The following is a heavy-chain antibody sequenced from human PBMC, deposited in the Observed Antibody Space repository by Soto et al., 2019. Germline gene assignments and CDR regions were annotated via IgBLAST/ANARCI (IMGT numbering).Heavy chain of an antibody. D-gene: IGHD6-13*01. J-gene: IGHJ5*02. V-gene: IGHV1-18*01. CDR2: ISAYNGNT. CDR3: ARVGLVQGYNWFDP. Sequence: ASVKLSCKASGYTFTSYGMSWVRQAPGQGLEWMGWISAYNGNTNYAQKLQGRVTMTTDTSTSTAYMELRSLRSDDTAVYYCARVGLVQGYNWFDPWGKGTLVNVSS. CDR1: GYTFTSYG.